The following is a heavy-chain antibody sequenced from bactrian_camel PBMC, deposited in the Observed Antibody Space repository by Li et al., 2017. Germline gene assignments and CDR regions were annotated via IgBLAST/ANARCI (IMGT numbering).Heavy chain of an antibody. CDR1: GYTVTTY. V-gene: IGHV3S10*01. Sequence: DVQLVESGGDSVQAGGSLRLSCAASGYTVTTYSWFRQVSGKEREGVASIDSDGETTYTDSVKGRFTISRDNAKNSVYLQMNNLKLEDTATYYCAADFGPYCSGSYLARRANFEGQGTQVTVS. J-gene: IGHJ4*01. D-gene: IGHD2*01. CDR2: IDSDGET.